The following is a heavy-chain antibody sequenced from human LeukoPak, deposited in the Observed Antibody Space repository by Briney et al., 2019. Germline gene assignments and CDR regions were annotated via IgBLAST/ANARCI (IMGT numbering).Heavy chain of an antibody. CDR3: ARHGTAAGPFQL. J-gene: IGHJ1*01. D-gene: IGHD2-21*02. V-gene: IGHV4-59*08. CDR2: VYYSGTT. CDR1: GGSISSYY. Sequence: SETLSLTCTVSGGSISSYYWGWIRQPPGKGLEWIGYVYYSGTTNYNPSLESRVTISVDTSKNQFSLKLTSVAAADTAVYYCARHGTAAGPFQLWGQGTLVTVSS.